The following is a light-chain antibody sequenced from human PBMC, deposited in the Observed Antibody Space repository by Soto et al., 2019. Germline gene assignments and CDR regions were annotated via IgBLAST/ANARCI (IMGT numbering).Light chain of an antibody. CDR2: EDN. CDR1: SGSIASNY. Sequence: NFMLTQPHSVSESPGKTVTISCTRSSGSIASNYVQWYQQRPGSAPTTVIYEDNQRPSGVPDRFSGPIDSSSNSASLTISGRKTEDEADYYCQSYDSSNVVFGGGTKLTVL. V-gene: IGLV6-57*04. CDR3: QSYDSSNVV. J-gene: IGLJ2*01.